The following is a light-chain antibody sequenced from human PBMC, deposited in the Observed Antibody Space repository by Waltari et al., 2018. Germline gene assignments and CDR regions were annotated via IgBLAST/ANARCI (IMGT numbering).Light chain of an antibody. CDR3: QNHERLPAV. CDR2: GAS. J-gene: IGKJ1*01. Sequence: EIVLTQSPGTLSLSPGERATISCRASQNIGRYLIWYQQKPSQAPRLLIYGASSRAAGIPDRFSGSGSGTDFSLTISRLEPEDFAVYYCQNHERLPAVFGQGTKVEIK. CDR1: QNIGRY. V-gene: IGKV3-20*01.